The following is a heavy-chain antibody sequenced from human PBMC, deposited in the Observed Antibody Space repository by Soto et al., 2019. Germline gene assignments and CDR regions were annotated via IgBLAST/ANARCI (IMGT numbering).Heavy chain of an antibody. CDR2: TYYRSKWYN. CDR3: AREGVGAQYYYYGMDV. D-gene: IGHD1-26*01. CDR1: GDSVSSHSAA. J-gene: IGHJ6*02. V-gene: IGHV6-1*01. Sequence: QTLSLTCGISGDSVSSHSAAWNWIRQPPSRGLEWLGRTYYRSKWYNDYAVSVKSRITINPDTSKNQFSLQLNSVTPEDTAVYYCAREGVGAQYYYYGMDVWGQGTTVTVSS.